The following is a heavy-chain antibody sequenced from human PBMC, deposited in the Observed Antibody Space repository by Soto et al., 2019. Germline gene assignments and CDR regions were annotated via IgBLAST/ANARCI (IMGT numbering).Heavy chain of an antibody. CDR1: GFSLTGSGVG. CDR3: ARFLWSDTSLYYFDY. Sequence: QITLKESGPTLVKPTQTLTLTCTFSGFSLTGSGVGVGWIRQPPGKALEWLALIYWDDDKRYSPSLKSRLTNTKDTSKTQVALTVTNMDPVDTATYYCARFLWSDTSLYYFDYWGQGTLVTVSS. V-gene: IGHV2-5*02. J-gene: IGHJ4*02. CDR2: IYWDDDK. D-gene: IGHD3-3*01.